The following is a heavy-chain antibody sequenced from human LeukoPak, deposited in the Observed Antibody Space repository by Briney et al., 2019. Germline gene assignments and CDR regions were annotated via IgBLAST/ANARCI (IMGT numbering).Heavy chain of an antibody. V-gene: IGHV1-69*05. CDR3: AKQATYSSSSSRFDP. CDR1: GGTFSSYA. D-gene: IGHD6-6*01. Sequence: SVTVSCTASGGTFSSYAISWVRQAPGQGLEWMGGIIPIFGTANYAQKFQGRVTITTDESTSTAYMELSSLRSEDAVVNYCAKQATYSSSSSRFDPWGQGTLVTVSS. CDR2: IIPIFGTA. J-gene: IGHJ5*02.